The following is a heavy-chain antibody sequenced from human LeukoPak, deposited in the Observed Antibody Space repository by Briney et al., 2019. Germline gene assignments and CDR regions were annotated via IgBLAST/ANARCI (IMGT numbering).Heavy chain of an antibody. J-gene: IGHJ4*02. D-gene: IGHD2-2*01. CDR3: AREDCTSSSCYGGPDY. V-gene: IGHV3-23*01. CDR2: ISGSDDST. CDR1: GVTFSIYA. Sequence: PGGSLRLSCAASGVTFSIYAMRWVRQAPGEGLEWVSSISGSDDSTFYADSVKRRFTISRDNSRNTLYLQMNSLRAEDTAIYYCAREDCTSSSCYGGPDYWGQGTLVTVSS.